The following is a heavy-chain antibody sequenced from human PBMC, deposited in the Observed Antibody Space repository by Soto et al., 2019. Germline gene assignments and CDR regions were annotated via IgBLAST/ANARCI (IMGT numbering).Heavy chain of an antibody. J-gene: IGHJ5*02. CDR3: ARGSSDIVLIGGENWFDP. V-gene: IGHV4-39*07. CDR2: IYYSGST. Sequence: PSETLSLTCTVSGGSISSSSYYWGWIRQPPGKGLEWIGSIYYSGSTYYNPSLKSRVTISVDTSKNQFSLKLSSVTAADTAVYYCARGSSDIVLIGGENWFDPWGQGTLVTVSS. CDR1: GGSISSSSYY. D-gene: IGHD2-8*01.